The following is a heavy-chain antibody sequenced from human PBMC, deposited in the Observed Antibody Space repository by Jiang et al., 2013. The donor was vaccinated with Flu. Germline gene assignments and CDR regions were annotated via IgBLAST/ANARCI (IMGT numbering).Heavy chain of an antibody. CDR2: IDWDDEK. Sequence: KPTQTLTLTCTFSGFSLTTAGMRVSWIRQPPGKALEWLAHIDWDDEKSYSTSLETRLTISKDTSKNQVVLIMTNMDSVDTATYYCARLRAHQGLSYYFDYWGRGTLVTVSS. J-gene: IGHJ4*02. CDR1: GFSLTTAGMR. CDR3: ARLRAHQGLSYYFDY. V-gene: IGHV2-70*04. D-gene: IGHD3-16*02.